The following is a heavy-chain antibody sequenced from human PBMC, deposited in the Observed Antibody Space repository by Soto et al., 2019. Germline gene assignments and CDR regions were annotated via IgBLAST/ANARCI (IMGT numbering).Heavy chain of an antibody. V-gene: IGHV1-18*01. CDR1: GYTFTSYG. CDR2: ISAYNGNT. CDR3: AIYYILTGYSPGRFDP. J-gene: IGHJ5*02. D-gene: IGHD3-9*01. Sequence: ASVKVSCKASGYTFTSYGISWVRQAPGQGLEWMGWISAYNGNTNYAQKLQGRVTMTTDTSTSTAYMELRSLRSDDTAVYYCAIYYILTGYSPGRFDPWSQGTLVTVSS.